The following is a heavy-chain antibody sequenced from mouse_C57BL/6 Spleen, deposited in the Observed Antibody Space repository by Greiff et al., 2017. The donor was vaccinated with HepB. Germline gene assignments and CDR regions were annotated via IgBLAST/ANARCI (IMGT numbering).Heavy chain of an antibody. D-gene: IGHD1-1*01. CDR1: GFTFSDYG. CDR3: ARRGIHCYGSSPYAMDY. J-gene: IGHJ4*01. Sequence: EVQLVESGGGLVKPGGSLKLSCAASGFTFSDYGMHWVRQAPEKGLEWVAYISSGSSTIYYADTVKGRFTISRDNAKNTLFLQMTSLRSEDTAMYYCARRGIHCYGSSPYAMDYWGQGTSVTVSS. CDR2: ISSGSSTI. V-gene: IGHV5-17*01.